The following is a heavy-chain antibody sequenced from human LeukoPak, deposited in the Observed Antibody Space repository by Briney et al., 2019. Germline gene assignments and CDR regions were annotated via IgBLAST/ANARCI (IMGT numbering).Heavy chain of an antibody. J-gene: IGHJ4*02. V-gene: IGHV4-59*01. CDR1: GGSISSYY. CDR3: AREGVYRVYFDY. CDR2: IYYSGST. Sequence: SETLSLTCTVSGGSISSYYWSWIRQPPGKGLEWIGYIYYSGSTNYNPSLKSRVTIPVDTSKNQFSLKLSSVTAADTAVYYRAREGVYRVYFDYWGQGTLVTVSS. D-gene: IGHD5-12*01.